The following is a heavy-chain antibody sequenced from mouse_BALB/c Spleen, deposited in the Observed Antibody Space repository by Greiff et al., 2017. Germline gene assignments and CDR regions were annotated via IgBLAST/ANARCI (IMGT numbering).Heavy chain of an antibody. CDR3: ARHAGTGAMDY. CDR2: IYPGGGYT. CDR1: GYTFTNYW. D-gene: IGHD4-1*01. J-gene: IGHJ4*01. V-gene: IGHV1-63*02. Sequence: VQLQQSGAELVRPGTSVKISCKASGYTFTNYWLGWVKQRPGHGLEWIGDIYPGGGYTNYNEKFKGKATLTADTSSSTAYMQLSSLTSEDSAVYFCARHAGTGAMDYWGQGTSVTVSS.